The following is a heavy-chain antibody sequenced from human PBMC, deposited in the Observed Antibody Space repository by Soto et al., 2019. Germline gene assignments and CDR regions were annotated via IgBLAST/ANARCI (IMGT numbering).Heavy chain of an antibody. J-gene: IGHJ6*02. CDR1: GGTFSSYA. D-gene: IGHD2-2*01. CDR2: IIPISETT. CDR3: ARSQGSSTSLEIYYYYYYGMDV. V-gene: IGHV1-69*13. Sequence: SVKVSCKASGGTFSSYAISWVRQAPGQGLEWMGGIIPISETTNYAQKFQGRVTITADESKSTAYMELSSLRSEDTAVYYCARSQGSSTSLEIYYYYYYGMDVWGQGTTVTVYS.